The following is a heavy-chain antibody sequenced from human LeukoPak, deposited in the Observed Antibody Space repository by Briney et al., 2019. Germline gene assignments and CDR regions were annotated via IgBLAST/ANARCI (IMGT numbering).Heavy chain of an antibody. V-gene: IGHV3-9*01. CDR1: GFTFDNYA. D-gene: IGHD6-19*01. J-gene: IGHJ4*02. Sequence: GGSPRLSCAASGFTFDNYAMHWVRQAPGKGLEWLSIISWNSGYIGYADSVKGRFTISRDNAKKSLDLQMNSLRAEDTAFYYCAKVRGTYSSGYFFDYWGQGTLVTVSS. CDR2: ISWNSGYI. CDR3: AKVRGTYSSGYFFDY.